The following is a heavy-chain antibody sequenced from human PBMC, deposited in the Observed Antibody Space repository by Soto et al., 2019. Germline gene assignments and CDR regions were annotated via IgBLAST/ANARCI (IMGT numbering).Heavy chain of an antibody. CDR2: IYYSGST. V-gene: IGHV4-39*01. CDR1: GDSINNRSYY. J-gene: IGHJ4*02. CDR3: ARQRTSVVTQAYFDS. D-gene: IGHD2-21*02. Sequence: SETLSLTCTVTGDSINNRSYYWGWIRQPPGKGLEWIGSIYYSGSTYNNPSLKSRVSMSVDTSKNQFSLKLRSVTAADTALYYCARQRTSVVTQAYFDSWGQGSLVTVTS.